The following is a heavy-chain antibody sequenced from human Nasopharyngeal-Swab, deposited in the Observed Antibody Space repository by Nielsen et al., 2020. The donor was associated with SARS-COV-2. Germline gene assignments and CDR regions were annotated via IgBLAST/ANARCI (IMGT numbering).Heavy chain of an antibody. Sequence: SGPTLVKPTQTLTLTCTFSGFSLSTSGMGVGWIRQPPGKALEWLALIYWNDDKRYSPSLKSRLTITKDTSKNQVVLTMTNMDPVDTATYYCAYYRRNYYFDYWGQGTLVTVSS. D-gene: IGHD3-10*01. J-gene: IGHJ4*02. CDR3: AYYRRNYYFDY. CDR1: GFSLSTSGMG. V-gene: IGHV2-5*01. CDR2: IYWNDDK.